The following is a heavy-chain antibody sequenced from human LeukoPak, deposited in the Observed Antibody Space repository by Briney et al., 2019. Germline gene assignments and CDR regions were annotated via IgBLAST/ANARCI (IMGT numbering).Heavy chain of an antibody. V-gene: IGHV3-30-3*01. D-gene: IGHD3-10*01. CDR3: AREGLAFVTMVRGAWDY. J-gene: IGHJ4*02. Sequence: GGSLRLSCAASGFTFSSYAMHWVRQAPGKGLEWVAVISYDGSNKYYADSVKGRFIISRDNSKNTLYLQMNSLRAEDTAVYYCAREGLAFVTMVRGAWDYWGQGTLVTVSS. CDR2: ISYDGSNK. CDR1: GFTFSSYA.